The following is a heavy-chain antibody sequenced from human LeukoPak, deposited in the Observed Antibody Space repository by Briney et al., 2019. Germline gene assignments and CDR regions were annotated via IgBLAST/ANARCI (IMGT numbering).Heavy chain of an antibody. D-gene: IGHD6-19*01. Sequence: GGSLRLSCTASGFTFSTYAMNWVRQAPGKGLEWVANIKQDGSEKYYVDSVKGRFTISRDNAKNSLYLQMNSLRAEDTAVYYCARDGEQWLVDLFDYWGQGTLVTVSS. J-gene: IGHJ4*02. CDR1: GFTFSTYA. CDR3: ARDGEQWLVDLFDY. CDR2: IKQDGSEK. V-gene: IGHV3-7*01.